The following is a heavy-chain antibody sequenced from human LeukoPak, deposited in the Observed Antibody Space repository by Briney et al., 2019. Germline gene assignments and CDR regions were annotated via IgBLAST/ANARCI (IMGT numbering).Heavy chain of an antibody. D-gene: IGHD2-2*01. CDR1: GGSFSGYY. J-gene: IGHJ6*03. CDR3: AREVSYQPHYMDV. Sequence: SETLSVTCAVYGGSFSGYYWTWIRQPPGKGLEWIGSIYYSGSTYYNPSLKSRVTISVDTSKNQFSLKLSSVTAADTAVYYCAREVSYQPHYMDVWGKGTTVTVSS. V-gene: IGHV4-34*01. CDR2: IYYSGST.